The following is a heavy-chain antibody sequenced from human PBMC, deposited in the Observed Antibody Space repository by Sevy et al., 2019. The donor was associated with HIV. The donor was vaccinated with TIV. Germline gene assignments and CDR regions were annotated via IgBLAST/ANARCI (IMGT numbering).Heavy chain of an antibody. CDR3: ARSGDFYKPLDY. J-gene: IGHJ4*02. V-gene: IGHV3-21*01. D-gene: IGHD2-21*02. CDR1: GFTFSSYS. Sequence: GGSLRLSCAASGFTFSSYSMNWVRQAPGKGLEWVSSISSSSSYIYYADSVKGRFTISRDNAKNSLYLQMNSLRAEDTAVYYCARSGDFYKPLDYWGQGTLVTVSS. CDR2: ISSSSSYI.